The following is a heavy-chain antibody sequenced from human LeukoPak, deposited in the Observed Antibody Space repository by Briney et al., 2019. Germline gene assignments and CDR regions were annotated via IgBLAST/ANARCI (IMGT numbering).Heavy chain of an antibody. CDR3: ARNGGDYYDSSGSPYYFDY. Sequence: GASVKVSCKASGYTFTGYYMHWVRQAPGQGLEWMGIINPSGGSTSYAQKFQGRVTMTRDMSTSTVYMELSSLRSEDTAVYYCARNGGDYYDSSGSPYYFDYWGQGTLVTVSS. V-gene: IGHV1-46*01. CDR2: INPSGGST. CDR1: GYTFTGYY. D-gene: IGHD3-22*01. J-gene: IGHJ4*02.